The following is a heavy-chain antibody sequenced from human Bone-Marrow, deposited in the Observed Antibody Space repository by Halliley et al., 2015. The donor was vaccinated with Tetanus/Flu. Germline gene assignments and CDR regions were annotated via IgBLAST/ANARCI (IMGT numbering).Heavy chain of an antibody. J-gene: IGHJ6*02. V-gene: IGHV3-7*03. CDR2: GNEK. CDR3: TRRISRIRHGNSWYYYYGMDV. D-gene: IGHD2-2*01. Sequence: GNEKYYVDSVKGRFTISRDNPKNSLFLQMDTLTAEDTAVYYCTRRISRIRHGNSWYYYYGMDVWGQGTTVTVSS.